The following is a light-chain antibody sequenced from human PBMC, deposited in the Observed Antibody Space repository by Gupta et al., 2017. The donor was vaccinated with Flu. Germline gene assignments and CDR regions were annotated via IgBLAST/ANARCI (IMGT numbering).Light chain of an antibody. Sequence: DIYMTQSPSTLSASIGDRVTMTCPASQSIENWVAWYQQEAGKAPKLLIYKASILQSGVPSRFRGSGYGTDFTLTISSLQPDDFATYYCQQYDSPPWTFGLGTKVEL. V-gene: IGKV1-5*03. CDR2: KAS. J-gene: IGKJ1*01. CDR3: QQYDSPPWT. CDR1: QSIENW.